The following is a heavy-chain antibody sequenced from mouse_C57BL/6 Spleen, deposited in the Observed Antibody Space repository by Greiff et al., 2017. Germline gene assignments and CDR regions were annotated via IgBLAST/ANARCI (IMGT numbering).Heavy chain of an antibody. Sequence: QVQLQQPGAELVKPGASVKLSCKASGYTFTSYWMHWVKQRPGRGLEWIGRIDPNSGGTKYNEKFKSKATLTVDKPSSTAYMQLSSLTSEDAAVYYCARGGNYYGSSTGYFDVWGTGTTVTVSS. CDR1: GYTFTSYW. V-gene: IGHV1-72*01. J-gene: IGHJ1*03. CDR2: IDPNSGGT. CDR3: ARGGNYYGSSTGYFDV. D-gene: IGHD1-1*01.